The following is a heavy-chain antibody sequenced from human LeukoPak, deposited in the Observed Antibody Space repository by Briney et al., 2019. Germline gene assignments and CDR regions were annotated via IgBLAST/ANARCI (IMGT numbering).Heavy chain of an antibody. CDR1: GFTFSSYA. Sequence: GGSLRLSCAASGFTFSSYAMSWVRQAPGKGLEWVSAISGSGGSTYYADSAKGRFTISRDNSKNTLYLQMNSLRAEDTAVYYCAKDQYCSGGSCYWYFDLWGRGTLVTVSS. V-gene: IGHV3-23*01. CDR3: AKDQYCSGGSCYWYFDL. D-gene: IGHD2-15*01. CDR2: ISGSGGST. J-gene: IGHJ2*01.